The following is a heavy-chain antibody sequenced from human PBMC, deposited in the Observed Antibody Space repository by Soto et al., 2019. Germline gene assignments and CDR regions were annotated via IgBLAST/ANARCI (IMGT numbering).Heavy chain of an antibody. CDR3: ARIGWGGDS. CDR1: FGSVRTCSYH. CDR2: IPNNGSP. Sequence: SXTCGVSFGSVRTCSYHWSWIRQPPGKGLEWIGFIPNNGSPDYNPSLKRRVVVSIDRSKNQFSLKVNSVTAADTAVYFCARIGWGGDSWGQGTLVTVS. D-gene: IGHD7-27*01. J-gene: IGHJ4*02. V-gene: IGHV4-61*01.